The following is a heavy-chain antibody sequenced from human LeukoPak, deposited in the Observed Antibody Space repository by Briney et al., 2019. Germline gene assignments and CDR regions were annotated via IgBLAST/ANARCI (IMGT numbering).Heavy chain of an antibody. CDR1: GFTFSRHG. J-gene: IGHJ4*02. CDR3: AKWKYSNSGIDDY. D-gene: IGHD6-6*01. Sequence: PGGSLRLSCAASGFTFSRHGMHWVRQAPGKGLEWVAVIWYDGSNKYYADSVKGRFTISRDSSKNTLYLQMNSLRAEDTAVYYCAKWKYSNSGIDDYWGQGTLVTVSS. V-gene: IGHV3-33*06. CDR2: IWYDGSNK.